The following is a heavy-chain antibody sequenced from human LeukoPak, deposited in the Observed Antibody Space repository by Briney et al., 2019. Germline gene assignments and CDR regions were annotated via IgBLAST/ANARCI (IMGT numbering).Heavy chain of an antibody. Sequence: SETLSLTCSVSGGSISSSSSYWGWIRQPPGKGLEWIGSIYYSGSSFDNPALKSRVTISVDTSKNQFSLKLSSVTAADTAVYYCARIKSQGVVVPLLRSTYYFDYWGQGTLVTVSS. CDR2: IYYSGSS. CDR3: ARIKSQGVVVPLLRSTYYFDY. V-gene: IGHV4-39*01. J-gene: IGHJ4*02. CDR1: GGSISSSSSY. D-gene: IGHD2-21*01.